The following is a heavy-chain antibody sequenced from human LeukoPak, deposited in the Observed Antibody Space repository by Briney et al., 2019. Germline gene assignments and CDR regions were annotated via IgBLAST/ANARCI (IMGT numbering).Heavy chain of an antibody. J-gene: IGHJ4*02. CDR3: ARFGPVYYGSGSYYNGPTPILDY. CDR1: GYTFTSYG. D-gene: IGHD3-10*01. CDR2: ISAYNGNT. V-gene: IGHV1-18*01. Sequence: ASVKVSCKASGYTFTSYGISWVRQAPGQGLEWMGWISAYNGNTNYAQKLQGRVSMTTDTSTSTAYMELRSLRSDDPAVYYCARFGPVYYGSGSYYNGPTPILDYWGQGTLVTVSS.